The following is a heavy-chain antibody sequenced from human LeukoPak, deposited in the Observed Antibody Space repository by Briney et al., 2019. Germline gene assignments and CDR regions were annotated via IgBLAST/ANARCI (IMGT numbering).Heavy chain of an antibody. D-gene: IGHD2-2*01. CDR1: GYSFTSYW. Sequence: GESLKICCKGSGYSFTSYWIGWVRQMPGKGLEGMWIIYPGDSDTRYSPSFQGQVTISADQSHSTAYLRGSSLKTSATAMYYCSRQRYCSSTSCYYYYYYMDVWGKGTTVTVSS. CDR3: SRQRYCSSTSCYYYYYYMDV. V-gene: IGHV5-51*01. J-gene: IGHJ6*03. CDR2: IYPGDSDT.